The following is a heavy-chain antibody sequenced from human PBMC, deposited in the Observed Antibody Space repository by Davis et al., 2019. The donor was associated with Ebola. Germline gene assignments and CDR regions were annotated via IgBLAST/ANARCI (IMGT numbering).Heavy chain of an antibody. V-gene: IGHV1-8*01. CDR1: GYTFTSYD. Sequence: AASVQVSCKASGYTFTSYDINWVRQATGHGLEWMGWMNPNSGNTGYAQKFQGRVTMTRNTSISTAYMELSSLRSEDTAVYYCARAGDTMVRGVIIGYYFDYWGQGTLVTVSS. J-gene: IGHJ4*02. CDR3: ARAGDTMVRGVIIGYYFDY. D-gene: IGHD3-10*01. CDR2: MNPNSGNT.